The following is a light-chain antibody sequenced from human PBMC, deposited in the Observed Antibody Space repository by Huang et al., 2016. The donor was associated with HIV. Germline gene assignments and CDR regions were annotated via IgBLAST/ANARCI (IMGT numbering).Light chain of an antibody. J-gene: IGKJ1*01. CDR1: QDIKNY. CDR2: AAS. CDR3: QRYDSVPRT. Sequence: DIQMTQYPSSLSASVGDRVTITCRASQDIKNYLAWYQQKAGQVPKLLIYAASSLQSGVPAQFSGRGSGTDFTLSIISLQPEDVAIYYCQRYDSVPRTFGQGTKVDIK. V-gene: IGKV1-27*01.